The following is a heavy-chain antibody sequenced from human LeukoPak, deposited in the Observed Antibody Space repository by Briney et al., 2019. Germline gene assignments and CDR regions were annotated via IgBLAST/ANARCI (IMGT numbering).Heavy chain of an antibody. CDR2: IWNDGTNR. CDR3: AKDVQRGFDYSNSLEY. V-gene: IGHV3-33*06. J-gene: IGHJ4*02. D-gene: IGHD4-11*01. CDR1: GFTFSHYC. Sequence: GRSLRLSCAASGFTFSHYCMHWVRQAPGKGLEWVAVIWNDGTNRHYGDSVKGRFTISRDDAKNTVYLQMNGLRAGDTAVYYCAKDVQRGFDYSNSLEYWGQGTLVTVSS.